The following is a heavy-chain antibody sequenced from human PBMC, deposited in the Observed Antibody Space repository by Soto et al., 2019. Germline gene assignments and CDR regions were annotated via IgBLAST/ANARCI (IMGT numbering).Heavy chain of an antibody. CDR3: AKDPPFEGYYDSSGYPNWFDP. Sequence: GGSLRLSCAASGFTFSSYAMSWVRQAPGKGLEWVSAISGSGGSTYYADSVKGRFTISRDNSKNTLYLQMNSLRAEDTAVYYCAKDPPFEGYYDSSGYPNWFDPWGQGTLVTVSS. CDR1: GFTFSSYA. D-gene: IGHD3-22*01. CDR2: ISGSGGST. V-gene: IGHV3-23*01. J-gene: IGHJ5*02.